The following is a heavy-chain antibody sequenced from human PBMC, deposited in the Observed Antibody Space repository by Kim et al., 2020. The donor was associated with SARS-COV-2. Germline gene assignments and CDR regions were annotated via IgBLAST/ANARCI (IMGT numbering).Heavy chain of an antibody. CDR2: ISYDGSNK. CDR1: GFTFSSYG. Sequence: GGSLRLSCAASGFTFSSYGMHWVRQAPGKGLEWVAVISYDGSNKYYADSVKGRFTISRDNSKNTLYLQMNSLRAEDTAVYYCAKGTYGSGRAYYYGMDV. CDR3: AKGTYGSGRAYYYGMDV. V-gene: IGHV3-30*18. J-gene: IGHJ6*01. D-gene: IGHD3-10*01.